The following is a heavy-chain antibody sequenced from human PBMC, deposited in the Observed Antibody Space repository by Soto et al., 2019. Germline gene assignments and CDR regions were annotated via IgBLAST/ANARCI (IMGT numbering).Heavy chain of an antibody. CDR3: AKVGVIDTYDAFDI. CDR2: VSGSGSST. J-gene: IGHJ3*02. V-gene: IGHV3-23*01. D-gene: IGHD3-22*01. CDR1: GFTFSSYA. Sequence: PGGSLRLSCAASGFTFSSYAMSWVRQAPGKGLEWVSAVSGSGSSTDHADSVKGRSTISRDNSRDTLYLQMNSLRAEDTAVYYCAKVGVIDTYDAFDIWGQGTMVTVSS.